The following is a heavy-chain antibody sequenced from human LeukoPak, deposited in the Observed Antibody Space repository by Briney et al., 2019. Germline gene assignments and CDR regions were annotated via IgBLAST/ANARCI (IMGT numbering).Heavy chain of an antibody. CDR2: IYHSGSA. CDR3: ARDPRWLTPDCTSTSCYENYFDP. V-gene: IGHV4-38-2*02. CDR1: GYSISSGYQ. Sequence: SETLSLTCGVSGYSISSGYQWAWIRQSTGKGLEWIGSIYHSGSAHYNPSLKSRVTISVETSKNQFSLNMYSVTAADTAVYYCARDPRWLTPDCTSTSCYENYFDPWGQGTLVTVSS. D-gene: IGHD2-2*01. J-gene: IGHJ5*02.